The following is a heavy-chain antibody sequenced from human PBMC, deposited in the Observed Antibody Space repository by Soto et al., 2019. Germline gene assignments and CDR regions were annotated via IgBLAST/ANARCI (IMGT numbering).Heavy chain of an antibody. CDR1: GGSISSGGYY. Sequence: SETLSLTCTVSGGSISSGGYYWSWIRQHPGKGLEWIGYIYYSGSTYYNPSLKSRVTISVDTSKNQFSPKLSSVTAADTAVYYCAREGRFDAFDIWGQGTMVTVSS. CDR2: IYYSGST. CDR3: AREGRFDAFDI. V-gene: IGHV4-31*03. D-gene: IGHD4-17*01. J-gene: IGHJ3*02.